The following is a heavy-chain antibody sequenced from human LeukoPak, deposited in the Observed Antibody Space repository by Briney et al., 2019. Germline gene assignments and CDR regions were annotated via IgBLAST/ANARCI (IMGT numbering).Heavy chain of an antibody. D-gene: IGHD5/OR15-5a*01. CDR3: AKALNVLVPSTSRWFDP. CDR1: GFSFSNYA. V-gene: IGHV3-23*01. Sequence: TGGSLRLSCAASGFSFSNYAMTWVRQAPGKGLEWVSTISDGGAATYYADSVKGRFTISRDNSKNTLSLQMNSLRAEDTAVYYCAKALNVLVPSTSRWFDPGGQGPLVTVS. CDR2: ISDGGAAT. J-gene: IGHJ5*02.